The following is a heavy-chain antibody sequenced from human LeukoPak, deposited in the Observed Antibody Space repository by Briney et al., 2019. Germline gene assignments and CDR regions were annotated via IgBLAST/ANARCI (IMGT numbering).Heavy chain of an antibody. V-gene: IGHV3-48*04. D-gene: IGHD2-15*01. J-gene: IGHJ5*02. CDR2: ISSSGSTI. CDR3: ARDGICSGGSCGHNWFDP. Sequence: PGGSLRLSCAASGFTFSASTMNWVRQAPGKGLEWVSYISSSGSTIYYADSVKGRFTISRDNAKNSLYLQMNSLRAEDTAVYYCARDGICSGGSCGHNWFDPWGQGTLVTVSS. CDR1: GFTFSAST.